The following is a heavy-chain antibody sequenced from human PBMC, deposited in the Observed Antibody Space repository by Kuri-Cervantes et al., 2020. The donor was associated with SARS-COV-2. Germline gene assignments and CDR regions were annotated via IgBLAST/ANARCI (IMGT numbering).Heavy chain of an antibody. CDR3: ARESSSSLNYYCGMDI. D-gene: IGHD6-6*01. Sequence: GGSLRPPCAASGFTFSSYNMHWVRQPPGKGLEWVAIISFYRHDAHYADSVKGRFTISRDNSKNSLYLQMDSLTTEDTAVYYCARESSSSLNYYCGMDIWGQGTSVTVSS. CDR2: ISFYRHDA. V-gene: IGHV3-30*04. J-gene: IGHJ6*02. CDR1: GFTFSSYN.